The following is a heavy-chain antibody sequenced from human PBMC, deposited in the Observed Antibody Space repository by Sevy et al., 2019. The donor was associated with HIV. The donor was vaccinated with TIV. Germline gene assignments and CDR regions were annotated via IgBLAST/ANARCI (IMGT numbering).Heavy chain of an antibody. Sequence: ASVKVSCKASGYTFTSYGISWVRQAPGQGLEWMGWISAYNGNTNYAQKLQGRVTMTTDTSTSTAYMELRSLRSDDTAVYYCARDTLNYDFWSGYYKPLDWFDPWGQGTLVTVSS. CDR2: ISAYNGNT. J-gene: IGHJ5*02. CDR3: ARDTLNYDFWSGYYKPLDWFDP. CDR1: GYTFTSYG. V-gene: IGHV1-18*01. D-gene: IGHD3-3*01.